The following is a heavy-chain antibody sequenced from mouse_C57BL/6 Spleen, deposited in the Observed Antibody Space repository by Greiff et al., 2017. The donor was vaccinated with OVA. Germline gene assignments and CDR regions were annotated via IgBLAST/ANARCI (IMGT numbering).Heavy chain of an antibody. CDR2: IWSGGST. J-gene: IGHJ2*01. D-gene: IGHD1-1*01. Sequence: QVQLQQSGPGLVQPSQSLSITCTVSGFSFTSYGVHWVRQSPGKGLEWLGVIWSGGSTDYNAAFISRLNISKDNSKSQVFFKMNSLQADDTAIYYCARNRYYYGSSYPVDFDYWGQGTTLTVSS. V-gene: IGHV2-2*01. CDR3: ARNRYYYGSSYPVDFDY. CDR1: GFSFTSYG.